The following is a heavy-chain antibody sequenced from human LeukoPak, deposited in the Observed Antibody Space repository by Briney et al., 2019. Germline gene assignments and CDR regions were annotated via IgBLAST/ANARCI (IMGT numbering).Heavy chain of an antibody. Sequence: PGGSLRLSCAASGFTVSSYAMTWVRQAPGKGLEWVSAISGGGGSTYYADSVKGRFTISRDNFKNTVYLQMNSLRAEDTAVYHCARGSGSNYYYFDYWGQGTLVTASS. J-gene: IGHJ4*02. CDR1: GFTVSSYA. CDR2: ISGGGGST. CDR3: ARGSGSNYYYFDY. D-gene: IGHD3-10*01. V-gene: IGHV3-23*01.